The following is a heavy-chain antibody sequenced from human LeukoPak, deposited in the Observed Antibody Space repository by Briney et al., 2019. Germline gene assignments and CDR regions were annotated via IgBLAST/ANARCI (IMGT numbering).Heavy chain of an antibody. J-gene: IGHJ3*02. CDR2: IIPIFGTA. D-gene: IGHD2-15*01. V-gene: IGHV1-69*01. CDR1: GGTFSSYA. CDR3: ARSIVVVVGCLGAFDI. Sequence: ASVKVSCKASGGTFSSYAIGWVRQAPGQGLEWMGGIIPIFGTANYAQKFQGRVTITADESTSTAYMELSSLRSEDTAVYYCARSIVVVVGCLGAFDIWGQGTMVTVSS.